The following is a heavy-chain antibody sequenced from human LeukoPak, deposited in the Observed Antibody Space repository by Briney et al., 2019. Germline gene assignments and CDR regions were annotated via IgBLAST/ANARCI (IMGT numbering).Heavy chain of an antibody. D-gene: IGHD3-16*01. Sequence: SETLSLTCALYGGSFSGYYWSWIRQPPGKGLEWIGEINHSGSTNYSPSLKSRVTISVDTSKNQFSLKLSSVTAADTAVYYCARGKVGYDYVWGITQGSTTRYFDYWGQGTLVTVSS. CDR2: INHSGST. CDR1: GGSFSGYY. CDR3: ARGKVGYDYVWGITQGSTTRYFDY. V-gene: IGHV4-34*01. J-gene: IGHJ4*02.